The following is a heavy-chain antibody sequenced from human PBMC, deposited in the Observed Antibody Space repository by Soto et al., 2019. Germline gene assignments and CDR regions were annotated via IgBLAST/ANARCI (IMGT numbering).Heavy chain of an antibody. J-gene: IGHJ4*02. CDR3: ASPSPYDSSGYYMYYFDY. V-gene: IGHV1-69*01. CDR1: GGTFSSYA. D-gene: IGHD3-22*01. CDR2: IIPIFGTA. Sequence: QAQLVQSGAEVKKPGSSVKVSCKASGGTFSSYAISWVRQAPGQGLEWMGGIIPIFGTANYAQKFQGRVTITADESTSTAYMELSSLRSEDTAVYYCASPSPYDSSGYYMYYFDYWGQGTLVTVSS.